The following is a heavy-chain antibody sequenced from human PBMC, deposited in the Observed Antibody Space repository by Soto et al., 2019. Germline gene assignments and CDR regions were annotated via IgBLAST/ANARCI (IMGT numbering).Heavy chain of an antibody. CDR2: IHYSGST. CDR3: ATYRKFFQI. V-gene: IGHV4-39*02. Sequence: PSETLSLTCTVSGDSIGTTHSYWAWIRQSPGKGLEWIGNIHYSGSTYYMPSLRSRVTLSVDMSKNHFFLNLTSVTASDTAAYYCATYRKFFQIWGQGTKVTVSS. J-gene: IGHJ3*02. CDR1: GDSIGTTHSY.